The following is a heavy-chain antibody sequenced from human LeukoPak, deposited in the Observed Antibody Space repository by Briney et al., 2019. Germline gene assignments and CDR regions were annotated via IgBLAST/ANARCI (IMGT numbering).Heavy chain of an antibody. V-gene: IGHV3-23*01. D-gene: IGHD6-13*01. J-gene: IGHJ4*02. Sequence: PGGSLRLSCAASGFTFSSYAMSWVRRAPGKGLEWVSAISGSGGSTYYADSVKGRFTISRDNSKNTLYLQMNSLRAEDTAVYYCAKDRDVAAASYYFDYWGQGTLVTVSS. CDR3: AKDRDVAAASYYFDY. CDR1: GFTFSSYA. CDR2: ISGSGGST.